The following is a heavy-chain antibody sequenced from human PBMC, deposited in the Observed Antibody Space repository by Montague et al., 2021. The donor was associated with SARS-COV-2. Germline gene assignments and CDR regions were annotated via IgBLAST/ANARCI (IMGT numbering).Heavy chain of an antibody. J-gene: IGHJ3*02. CDR1: VFTFSSYS. V-gene: IGHV4-34*08. Sequence: LRLSCAASVFTFSSYSMNWIRQPPGNGLEWIGEINHSGSTNYNXSLKSRVTISVDTSKTQFSLKLSSVTASDTAVYYCALPMVRGFSRSFDIWCQGTMVTVSS. CDR3: ALPMVRGFSRSFDI. D-gene: IGHD3-10*01. CDR2: INHSGST.